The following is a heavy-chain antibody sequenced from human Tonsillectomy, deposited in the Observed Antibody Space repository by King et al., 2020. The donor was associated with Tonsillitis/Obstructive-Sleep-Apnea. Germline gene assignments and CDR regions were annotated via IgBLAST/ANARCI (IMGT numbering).Heavy chain of an antibody. Sequence: VQLVESGGGLVQPGGSLRLSCAASGFTFSSYSMNWVRQAPGKGLEWVSYISTSSSSIYYADSVKGRFTISRDTAKNSLYLQMNSLRDEDTAVYYCARGSSYAFDIWGQGTMVTVSS. D-gene: IGHD3-16*02. V-gene: IGHV3-48*02. CDR1: GFTFSSYS. CDR3: ARGSSYAFDI. J-gene: IGHJ3*02. CDR2: ISTSSSSI.